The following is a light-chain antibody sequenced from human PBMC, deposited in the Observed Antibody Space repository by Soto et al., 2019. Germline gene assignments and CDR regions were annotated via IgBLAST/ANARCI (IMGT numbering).Light chain of an antibody. J-gene: IGLJ3*02. CDR3: SSYTGTSTLV. V-gene: IGLV1-40*01. Sequence: QSVLTQPPSVSGAPGQRVTISCTGNSSNLGAGYDVHWYQQLPGAAPKLVIFGNRNRPSGVPERFSGSKSGNTASLTISGLQAEDEADYYCSSYTGTSTLVFGGGTKLTVL. CDR1: SSNLGAGYD. CDR2: GNR.